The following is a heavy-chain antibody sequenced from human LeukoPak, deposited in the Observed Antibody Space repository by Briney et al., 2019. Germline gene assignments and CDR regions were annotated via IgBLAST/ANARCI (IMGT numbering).Heavy chain of an antibody. CDR1: GFIFSDYY. CDR3: AKRTYSSSSLDY. D-gene: IGHD6-6*01. CDR2: ISSSGTTI. J-gene: IGHJ4*02. V-gene: IGHV3-11*01. Sequence: GGSLRLSCAASGFIFSDYYMSWIRQAPGKGLEWVSYISSSGTTIYYADSVKGRFTISRDNSKNTLYLQMNSLRAEDTAVYYCAKRTYSSSSLDYWGQGTLVTVSS.